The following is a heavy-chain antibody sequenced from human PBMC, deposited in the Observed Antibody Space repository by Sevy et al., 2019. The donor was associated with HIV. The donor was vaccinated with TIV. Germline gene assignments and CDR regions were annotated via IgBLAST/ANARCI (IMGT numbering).Heavy chain of an antibody. CDR1: GGSISSYY. CDR2: IYYSGST. J-gene: IGHJ4*02. V-gene: IGHV4-59*01. Sequence: SETLSLTCTVSGGSISSYYWSWIRQPPGKGLEWIGYIYYSGSTNYNPSLKSRVTISVDTSKNQFSLKLSSVTAADTAVYYCARAKKDRHFDYWGQRTLVTVSS. CDR3: ARAKKDRHFDY.